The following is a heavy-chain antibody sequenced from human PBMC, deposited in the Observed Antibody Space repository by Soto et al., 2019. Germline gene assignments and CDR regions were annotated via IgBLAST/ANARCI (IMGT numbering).Heavy chain of an antibody. CDR3: ARTTNPLYCSSTSCYPYWYFDL. V-gene: IGHV3-53*01. J-gene: IGHJ2*01. Sequence: EGSLRLSCAASGFTVSSNYMSWVRQAPGKGLEWVSVIYSGGSTYYADSVKGRFTISRDNSKNTLYLQMNSLRAEDTAVYYCARTTNPLYCSSTSCYPYWYFDLWGRGTLVTVSS. CDR2: IYSGGST. D-gene: IGHD2-2*01. CDR1: GFTVSSNY.